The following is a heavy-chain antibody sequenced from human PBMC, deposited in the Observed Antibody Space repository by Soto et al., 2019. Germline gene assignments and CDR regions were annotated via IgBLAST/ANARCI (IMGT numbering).Heavy chain of an antibody. D-gene: IGHD5-18*01. CDR2: ISYDGSNK. J-gene: IGHJ6*02. CDR1: GFTFSSYA. Sequence: QVQLVESGGGVVQPGRSLRLSCAASGFTFSSYAMHWVRQAPGKGLEWVAVISYDGSNKYYADSVKGRFTISRDNSKNTVYLQMNSLRAEDTAVYYCARDLGGYEGYYGMDVWGQGTTVTVSS. V-gene: IGHV3-30-3*01. CDR3: ARDLGGYEGYYGMDV.